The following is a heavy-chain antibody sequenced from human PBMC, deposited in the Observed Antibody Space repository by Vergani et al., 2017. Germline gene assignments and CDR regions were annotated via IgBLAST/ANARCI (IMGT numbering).Heavy chain of an antibody. CDR3: ARLSYVTTPYLQGGYDC. D-gene: IGHD2-15*01. V-gene: IGHV3-48*01. CDR1: GFTFSSYS. Sequence: EVQLVESGGGLVQPGGSLRLSCAASGFTFSSYSMNWVRQAPGKGLEWVSYISSSSSTIYYADSVKGRFTISRDNAKNSLYLQMNSLRAEDTAVYYCARLSYVTTPYLQGGYDCWGQGTLVSVSS. CDR2: ISSSSSTI. J-gene: IGHJ4*02.